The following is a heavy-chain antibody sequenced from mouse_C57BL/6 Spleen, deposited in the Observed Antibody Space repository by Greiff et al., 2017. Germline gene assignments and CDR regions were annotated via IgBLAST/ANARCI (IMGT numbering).Heavy chain of an antibody. CDR2: IDPSDSET. D-gene: IGHD1-1*01. CDR3: ARGDYYGSSYYA. CDR1: GYTFTSYW. J-gene: IGHJ4*01. Sequence: QVQLQQPGAELVRPGSSVKLSCKASGYTFTSYWMHWVKQRPIQGLEWIGNIDPSDSETHYNQKFKDKATLTVDKSSSTAYMPLSSLTSEDSAVYYCARGDYYGSSYYAWGQGTSVTVSS. V-gene: IGHV1-52*01.